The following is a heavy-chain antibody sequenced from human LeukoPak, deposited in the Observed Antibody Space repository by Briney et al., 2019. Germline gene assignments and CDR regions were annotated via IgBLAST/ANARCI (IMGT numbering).Heavy chain of an antibody. CDR2: TFFRSKWYT. J-gene: IGHJ4*02. CDR1: GDNVSSNIAA. D-gene: IGHD2-2*02. V-gene: IGHV6-1*01. Sequence: SQTLSLTCAISGDNVSSNIAAWNWIRQSPSRGLEWLGRTFFRSKWYTDYATSVRSRITTNPDTSENQFSLHLNSVTPEDTAVYYCARDFLGQYLPLDYWGQGTLVTVSS. CDR3: ARDFLGQYLPLDY.